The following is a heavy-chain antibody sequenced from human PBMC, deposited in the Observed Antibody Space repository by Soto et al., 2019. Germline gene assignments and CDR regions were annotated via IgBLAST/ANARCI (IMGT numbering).Heavy chain of an antibody. Sequence: EVQLLESGGGLVQPGGSLRLSCAVSGFTFDTYAMSWIRQATGRGLEWVSGILGSSAGTSYASEIYTSYADYVKGRFTISRDSSKNTLFLQMNSRRDEATVLYYGVKYKPGYYSYGIDVWGQGTTVTVSS. CDR1: GFTFDTYA. D-gene: IGHD1-1*01. CDR2: ILGSSAGTSYASEIYT. V-gene: IGHV3-23*01. J-gene: IGHJ6*02. CDR3: VKYKPGYYSYGIDV.